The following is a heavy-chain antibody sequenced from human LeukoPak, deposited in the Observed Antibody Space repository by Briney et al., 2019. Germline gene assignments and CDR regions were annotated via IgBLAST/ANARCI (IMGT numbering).Heavy chain of an antibody. CDR2: MYYSGST. CDR1: GGSISSGDYY. J-gene: IGHJ5*02. D-gene: IGHD3-22*01. V-gene: IGHV4-30-4*01. CDR3: ARPYYYDSRIDP. Sequence: SETLSLTCTVSGGSISSGDYYWSWIRQPPGKGLVWIAYMYYSGSTYYNPSLKSRVTMSADTSKNQLSLKLSSVTAADTAVYYCARPYYYDSRIDPWGQGILVTVSS.